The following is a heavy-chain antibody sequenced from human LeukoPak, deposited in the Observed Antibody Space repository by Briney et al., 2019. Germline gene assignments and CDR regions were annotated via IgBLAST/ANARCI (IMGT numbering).Heavy chain of an antibody. CDR2: IYYSGST. Sequence: PSETLSLTYTVSGGSISSYYWSWIRQPPGKGLEWIGYIYYSGSTNYNPSLKSRVTISVDTSKNQFSLKLSSVTAADTAVYYCARVQAAATLGDAFDIWGQGTMVTVSS. CDR1: GGSISSYY. V-gene: IGHV4-59*01. CDR3: ARVQAAATLGDAFDI. D-gene: IGHD2-2*01. J-gene: IGHJ3*02.